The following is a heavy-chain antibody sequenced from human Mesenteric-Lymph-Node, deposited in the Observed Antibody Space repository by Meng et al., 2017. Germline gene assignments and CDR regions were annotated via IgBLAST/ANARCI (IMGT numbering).Heavy chain of an antibody. D-gene: IGHD3-10*01. V-gene: IGHV4-39*07. CDR3: ARRRGGSGRDC. J-gene: IGHJ4*02. Sequence: HLHLQESGPGLWNPSETLSLTCPVSGGSISSSSYYWGWIRQPPGKGLEWIGEINHSGSTNYNPSLKSRVTISVDTSKNQFSLKLSSVTAADTAVYYCARRRGGSGRDCWGQGTLVTVSS. CDR2: INHSGST. CDR1: GGSISSSSYY.